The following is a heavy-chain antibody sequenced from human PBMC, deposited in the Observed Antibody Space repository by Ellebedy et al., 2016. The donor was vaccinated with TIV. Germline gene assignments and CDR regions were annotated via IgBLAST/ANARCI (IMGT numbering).Heavy chain of an antibody. V-gene: IGHV3-11*06. CDR1: GFTFSDYY. CDR2: ISSSSSYT. J-gene: IGHJ6*02. Sequence: GGSLRLSCAASGFTFSDYYMSWIRQAPGKGLEWVSYISSSSSYTNYADSVKGRFTISRDNAKNSLYLQMNSLRAEDTAVYYCARDMDTAMVTMGYYYYGMDVWGQGTTVTVSS. D-gene: IGHD5-18*01. CDR3: ARDMDTAMVTMGYYYYGMDV.